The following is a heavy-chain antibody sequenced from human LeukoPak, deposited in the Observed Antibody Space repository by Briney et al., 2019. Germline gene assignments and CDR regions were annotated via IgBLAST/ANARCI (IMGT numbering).Heavy chain of an antibody. CDR3: ASDSD. Sequence: GGSLRLSCAASGFTFSDYYMSWIRQAPGKGLEWVSYISGSGSHTPYADSVKGRFTVSRDNAKNSLSLQVNSLRDEDTAVYYCASDSDWGQGTLVTVSS. V-gene: IGHV3-11*06. CDR2: ISGSGSHT. CDR1: GFTFSDYY. J-gene: IGHJ4*02.